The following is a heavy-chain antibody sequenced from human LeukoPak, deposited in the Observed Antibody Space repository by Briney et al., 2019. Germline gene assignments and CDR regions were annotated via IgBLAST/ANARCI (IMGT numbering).Heavy chain of an antibody. J-gene: IGHJ4*02. Sequence: ASVKVSCKASGGTFSSYAISWVRQAPGQGLEWMGGIIPIFGTANYAQKFQGRVTITTDESTSTAYMELSSLRSEDTAVYYCARGTPVGATKGAFDYWGQGTLVTVSS. V-gene: IGHV1-69*05. CDR1: GGTFSSYA. D-gene: IGHD1-26*01. CDR3: ARGTPVGATKGAFDY. CDR2: IIPIFGTA.